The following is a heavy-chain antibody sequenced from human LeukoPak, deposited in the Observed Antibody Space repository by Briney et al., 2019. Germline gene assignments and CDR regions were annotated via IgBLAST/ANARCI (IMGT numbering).Heavy chain of an antibody. J-gene: IGHJ4*02. D-gene: IGHD2-2*01. V-gene: IGHV1-24*01. CDR3: ATTYCSSTSCSYGGDIFDY. Sequence: ASVKVSCKVSGYTLTELSMHWVRQAPGKGLEWMGGFDPEDGETIYAQKFQGRVTMTEDTSTDTAYMELSSLRSEDTAVYYCATTYCSSTSCSYGGDIFDYWGQGTLVTVSS. CDR2: FDPEDGET. CDR1: GYTLTELS.